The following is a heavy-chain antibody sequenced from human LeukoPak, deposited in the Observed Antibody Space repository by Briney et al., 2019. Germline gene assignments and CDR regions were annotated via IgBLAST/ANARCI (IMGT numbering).Heavy chain of an antibody. D-gene: IGHD6-19*01. Sequence: PGGSLRLSCAASGFTFSSYAMHWVRQAPGKGLEWVANIKRDGSEKYYVDSVKGRFTISRDNAKNSLDLQMSSLRVEDTAVYYCARLGPASSGWPESFDYWGQGTLVTVSS. CDR1: GFTFSSYA. CDR2: IKRDGSEK. J-gene: IGHJ4*02. V-gene: IGHV3-7*03. CDR3: ARLGPASSGWPESFDY.